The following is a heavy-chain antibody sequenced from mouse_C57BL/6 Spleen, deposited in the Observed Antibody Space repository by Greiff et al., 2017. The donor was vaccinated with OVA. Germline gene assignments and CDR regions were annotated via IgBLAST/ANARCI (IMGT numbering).Heavy chain of an antibody. D-gene: IGHD2-4*01. CDR3: AGGIYYDYDAYFDY. J-gene: IGHJ2*01. V-gene: IGHV1-39*01. CDR2: INPNYGTT. CDR1: GYSFTDYN. Sequence: VQLQQSGPELVKPGASVKISCKASGYSFTDYNMNWVKQSNGKSLEWIGVINPNYGTTSYNQQFKGKATLTVDQSSSTAYMQLNSLTSEDSAVYYCAGGIYYDYDAYFDYWGQGTTLTVSS.